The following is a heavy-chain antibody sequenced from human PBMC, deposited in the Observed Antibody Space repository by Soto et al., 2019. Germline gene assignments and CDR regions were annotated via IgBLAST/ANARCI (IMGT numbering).Heavy chain of an antibody. Sequence: QVQLVESGGGVVQPGRSLRLSCAASGFTFSSYGMHWVRQAPGKGLEWVAVISYDGSNKYYADSVKGRFTISRDNSKNTLYLQMNSLRAEDTAVYYCAKELTYYYDPNWFDPWGQGTLVTVSS. J-gene: IGHJ5*02. D-gene: IGHD3-22*01. V-gene: IGHV3-30*18. CDR1: GFTFSSYG. CDR3: AKELTYYYDPNWFDP. CDR2: ISYDGSNK.